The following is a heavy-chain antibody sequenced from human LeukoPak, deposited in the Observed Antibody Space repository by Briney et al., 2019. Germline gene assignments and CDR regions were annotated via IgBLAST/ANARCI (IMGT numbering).Heavy chain of an antibody. Sequence: PGGSLRLSCAASGFTFHNNGMSWVRQAPGKGLEWVSAISGSSRSTYHAESVKGRFTISRDNAKNALYLQMNSLRPEDTALYYCVKVGRTWQQLILYFDSWGQGTLVTVSS. CDR3: VKVGRTWQQLILYFDS. CDR1: GFTFHNNG. J-gene: IGHJ4*02. CDR2: ISGSSRST. D-gene: IGHD6-13*01. V-gene: IGHV3-23*01.